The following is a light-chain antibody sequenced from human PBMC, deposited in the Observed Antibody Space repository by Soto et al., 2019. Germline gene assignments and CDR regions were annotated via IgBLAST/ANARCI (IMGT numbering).Light chain of an antibody. J-gene: IGLJ1*01. CDR1: SSDVGGSKY. CDR3: SAFTGTNYV. V-gene: IGLV2-14*03. Sequence: QSALTQPASVSGSPGQSITISCTGTSSDVGGSKYVSWYQHYPGKATKLMIWDVSNRPSGVSNRFSGSKSGNTASLTISGLQAEDEADYYCSAFTGTNYVVVTGTKVTVL. CDR2: DVS.